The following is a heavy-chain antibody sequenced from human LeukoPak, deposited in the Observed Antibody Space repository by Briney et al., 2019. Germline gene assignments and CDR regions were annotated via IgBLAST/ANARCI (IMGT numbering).Heavy chain of an antibody. CDR3: ARDPNYAGSGLYFDF. J-gene: IGHJ4*02. CDR1: GFTLSSYS. V-gene: IGHV3-48*04. Sequence: GGSLKLSCVGSGFTLSSYSMNWVRQAPGKGLEWVSYISSTSRTKYYTESVRGRFTISRDNAKNSLDLQMNDLRADDTAMYYCARDPNYAGSGLYFDFWGQGALVTVSS. CDR2: ISSTSRTK. D-gene: IGHD3-10*01.